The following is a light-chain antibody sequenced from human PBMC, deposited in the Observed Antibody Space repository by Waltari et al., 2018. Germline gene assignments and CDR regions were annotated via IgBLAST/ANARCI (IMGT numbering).Light chain of an antibody. Sequence: DIQMTQSPSSVSAFVGDRVTITCRASQSISNWLAWYQQKQGKAPKRLIYGASDLHSGVPSRFSGSGAGTDFTLTISSLQTEDFATYYCQQSYGTPRTFGQGTKVDIK. CDR3: QQSYGTPRT. CDR1: QSISNW. CDR2: GAS. V-gene: IGKV1-12*01. J-gene: IGKJ1*01.